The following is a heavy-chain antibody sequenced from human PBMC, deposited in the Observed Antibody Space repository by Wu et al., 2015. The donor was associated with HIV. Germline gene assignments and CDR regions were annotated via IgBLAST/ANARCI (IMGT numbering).Heavy chain of an antibody. Sequence: QVQLVQSGAEVKKPGASVKVSCKASGYTFTSYYMHWVRQAPGQGLEWMGIINPSGGSTSYAQKFQGRVTMTRDTSTSTVYMELSSLRSEDTAVYYCARDRIIAAAGPGWFDPWGQGTLGHRLL. V-gene: IGHV1-46*01. CDR3: ARDRIIAAAGPGWFDP. CDR1: GYTFTSYY. D-gene: IGHD6-13*01. CDR2: INPSGGST. J-gene: IGHJ5*02.